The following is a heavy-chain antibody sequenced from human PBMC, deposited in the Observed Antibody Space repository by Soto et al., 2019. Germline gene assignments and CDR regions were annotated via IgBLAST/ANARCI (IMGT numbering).Heavy chain of an antibody. CDR3: AHLIHLGESPPSVPYYFDY. CDR2: IYWDDDK. D-gene: IGHD3-10*01. Sequence: SGPTLVNPTQTLTLTCTFSGFSLSTSGVGVGWIRQPPGKALEWLALIYWDDDKRYSPSLKSRLTITKDTSKNQVVLTMTNMDPVDTATYYCAHLIHLGESPPSVPYYFDYWGQGTLVTVSS. V-gene: IGHV2-5*02. J-gene: IGHJ4*02. CDR1: GFSLSTSGVG.